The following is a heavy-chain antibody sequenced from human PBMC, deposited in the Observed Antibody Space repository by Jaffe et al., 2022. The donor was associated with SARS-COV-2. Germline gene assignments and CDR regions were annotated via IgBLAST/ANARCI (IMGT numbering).Heavy chain of an antibody. CDR1: GATILSGDYY. V-gene: IGHV4-30-4*08. D-gene: IGHD6-19*01. CDR2: IYYSGTT. J-gene: IGHJ6*02. Sequence: QVQMQETGPGLVTPSQTLSLTCTVSGATILSGDYYWSWIRQSPGKGLEWIGYIYYSGTTLYNPSLQSRLSISVDTSMNHFSLTLSSVTAADSAVYYCGRGGLGWESQFFYFGMDVWGPGTTVTVSS. CDR3: GRGGLGWESQFFYFGMDV.